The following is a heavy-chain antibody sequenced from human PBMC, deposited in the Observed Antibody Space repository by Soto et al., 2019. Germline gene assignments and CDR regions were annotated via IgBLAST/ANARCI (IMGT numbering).Heavy chain of an antibody. Sequence: QVQLVESGGGVVQPGRSLRLSCAASGFTFSSYGMHWVRQAPGKGLEWVAVIWYDGSNKYYADSVKGRFTISRDNSKNTLYLQMNSLRAEDTAVYYCARDLAVTTLPPYYFDYWGQGTLVTVSS. J-gene: IGHJ4*02. CDR3: ARDLAVTTLPPYYFDY. CDR2: IWYDGSNK. CDR1: GFTFSSYG. V-gene: IGHV3-33*01. D-gene: IGHD4-4*01.